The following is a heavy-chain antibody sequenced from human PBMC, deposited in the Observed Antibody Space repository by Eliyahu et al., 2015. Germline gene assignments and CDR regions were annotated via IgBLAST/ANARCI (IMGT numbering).Heavy chain of an antibody. CDR2: IWYDGSNK. CDR3: ARERWELP. D-gene: IGHD1-26*01. CDR1: GXTFXSYG. V-gene: IGHV3-33*01. J-gene: IGHJ4*02. Sequence: QVQLVESGGGVVQPGXSLXXSCAGSGXTFXSYGMHWGRPAPGKGLEWVAVIWYDGSNKCYADSVKGRFTISRDNSKNTLYLQMNSLRAEDTAVYYCARERWELPWGQGTLVTVSS.